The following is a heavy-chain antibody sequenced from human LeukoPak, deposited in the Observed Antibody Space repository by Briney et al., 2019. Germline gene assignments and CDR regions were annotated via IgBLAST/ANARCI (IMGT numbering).Heavy chain of an antibody. Sequence: PGGSLRLSCAAPGFTFSSYAMSWVRQAPGKGLERVSAISGSGGSTYYADSVKGRFTISRDNSKNTLYLQMNSLRAEDTAVYYCAKDPAYYYGSGSYYFDYWGQGTLVTVSS. V-gene: IGHV3-23*01. CDR3: AKDPAYYYGSGSYYFDY. CDR2: ISGSGGST. D-gene: IGHD3-10*01. J-gene: IGHJ4*02. CDR1: GFTFSSYA.